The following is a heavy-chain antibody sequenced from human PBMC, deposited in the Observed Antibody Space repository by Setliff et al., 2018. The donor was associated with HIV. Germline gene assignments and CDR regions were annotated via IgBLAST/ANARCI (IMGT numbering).Heavy chain of an antibody. CDR3: ARDLRGTQSSDY. CDR1: GGSVSNYY. J-gene: IGHJ4*02. V-gene: IGHV4-4*07. D-gene: IGHD1-1*01. Sequence: PSETLSLTCTVSGGSVSNYYWTWIRQSAGKGLEWIGHINTSGSTNYNPSLKSRVTISVDTSKNQFSLKLRSVTAADTAVYYCARDLRGTQSSDYWGQGTLVTVSS. CDR2: INTSGST.